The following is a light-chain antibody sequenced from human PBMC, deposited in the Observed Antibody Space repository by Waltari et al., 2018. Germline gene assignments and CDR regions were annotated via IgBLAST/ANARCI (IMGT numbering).Light chain of an antibody. J-gene: IGLJ3*02. V-gene: IGLV8-61*01. CDR2: STK. CDR1: SASVSTTHS. CDR3: LMYMGGGISV. Sequence: QTVVTQEPSFSVSPGGTVTLTCGLSSASVSTTHSPSCDQQTPGQAPRTLIYSTKTRSSGVPDRFSGSILGNKAALTITGAQTDDEADYYCLMYMGGGISVFGGGAKLTVL.